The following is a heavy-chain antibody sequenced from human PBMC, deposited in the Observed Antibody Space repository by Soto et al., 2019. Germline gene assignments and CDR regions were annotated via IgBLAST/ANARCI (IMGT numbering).Heavy chain of an antibody. J-gene: IGHJ3*01. Sequence: QDQLVQSGAEVKKPGASVKVSCKASGYTFTNYGVSWVRQAPGQGLEWMGWISAYNGNTDYAHSFQDRVTMTTDTSTSTAYMELRSLRSADTAMFYCVRSVTATGTAANLWGQGTMVTVSS. CDR1: GYTFTNYG. D-gene: IGHD1-1*01. CDR2: ISAYNGNT. V-gene: IGHV1-18*04. CDR3: VRSVTATGTAANL.